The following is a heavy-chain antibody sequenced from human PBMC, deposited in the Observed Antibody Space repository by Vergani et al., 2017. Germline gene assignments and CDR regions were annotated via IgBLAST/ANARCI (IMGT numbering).Heavy chain of an antibody. D-gene: IGHD1-1*01. CDR2: INHSGST. V-gene: IGHV4-34*01. Sequence: QVQLQQWGAGLLKPSETLSLTCAVYGGSFSGYYWSWIRQPPGKGLEWIGEINHSGSTNYNPSLKSRVTISVDTSKNQFSLKLSSVTAADTAVYYCARVQLYNWKPSNWFDPWGQGTLVTVSS. J-gene: IGHJ5*02. CDR3: ARVQLYNWKPSNWFDP. CDR1: GGSFSGYY.